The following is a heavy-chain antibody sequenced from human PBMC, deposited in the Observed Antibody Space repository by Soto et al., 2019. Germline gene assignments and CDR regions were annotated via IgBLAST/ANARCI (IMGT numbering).Heavy chain of an antibody. Sequence: QVQLVESGGGVVQPGRSLRLSCAASGFTFSSYGMHWVRQAPGKGLEWVAVISYDGSNKYYADSVKGRFTISRDNSKNTLYLQMNSLRAEDTAVYYCAKENLAGFLRATVTTPGDYWGQGTLVTVSS. V-gene: IGHV3-30*18. D-gene: IGHD4-17*01. J-gene: IGHJ4*02. CDR3: AKENLAGFLRATVTTPGDY. CDR1: GFTFSSYG. CDR2: ISYDGSNK.